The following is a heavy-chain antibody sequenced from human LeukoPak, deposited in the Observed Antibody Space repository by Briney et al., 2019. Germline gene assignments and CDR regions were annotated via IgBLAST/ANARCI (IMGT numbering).Heavy chain of an antibody. J-gene: IGHJ4*02. CDR2: INPSGGST. V-gene: IGHV1-46*01. Sequence: ASVKVSCKASGYTFTSYYMHWVRQAPGQGLEWMGIINPSGGSTSYAQKFQGRVTMTRDMSTSTVYMELSSLRSEDTAVYYCARDSLRSYYYDSSGYYSDYWGQGTLVTVSS. D-gene: IGHD3-22*01. CDR1: GYTFTSYY. CDR3: ARDSLRSYYYDSSGYYSDY.